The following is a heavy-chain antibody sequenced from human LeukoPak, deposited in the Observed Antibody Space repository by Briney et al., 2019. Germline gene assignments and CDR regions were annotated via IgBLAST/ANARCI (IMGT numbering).Heavy chain of an antibody. CDR2: IRSSSSYI. D-gene: IGHD3-22*01. CDR1: GFTFSSYS. CDR3: ARDPVHYYDSSGYYLNYYYYYMDV. V-gene: IGHV3-21*01. Sequence: GGSLRLSCAASGFTFSSYSMTWVSQAPGKGREWASSIRSSSSYIYYADSVEGRFTISRDNARNSLYLQMNSLRAEDTAVYYCARDPVHYYDSSGYYLNYYYYYMDVWGKGTTVTVSS. J-gene: IGHJ6*03.